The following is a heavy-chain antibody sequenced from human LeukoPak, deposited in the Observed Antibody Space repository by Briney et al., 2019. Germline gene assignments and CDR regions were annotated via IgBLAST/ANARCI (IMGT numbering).Heavy chain of an antibody. J-gene: IGHJ4*02. V-gene: IGHV3-23*01. Sequence: GGSRRLSCAASGFTFSSYAMSWVRQAPGKGLEWVSAISGSGGSTYYADSVKGRFTISRDNSKNTLYLQMNSLRAEDTAVYYCAKSVGAAGGYFDHWGQGTLVTVSS. D-gene: IGHD3-16*01. CDR3: AKSVGAAGGYFDH. CDR1: GFTFSSYA. CDR2: ISGSGGST.